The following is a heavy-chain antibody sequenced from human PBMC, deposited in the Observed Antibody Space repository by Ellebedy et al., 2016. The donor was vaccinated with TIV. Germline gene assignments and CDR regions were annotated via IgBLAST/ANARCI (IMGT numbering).Heavy chain of an antibody. CDR3: VRDARTHGFDV. Sequence: PGGSLRLSCAASGFTFSSYWMHWVRHAPGKGLVWVSDINSDGTYTSHADSVKGRFSISRDNAKNTLFLQMDSLRVEDQALYYCVRDARTHGFDVWGQGTAVTVSS. V-gene: IGHV3-74*01. CDR1: GFTFSSYW. J-gene: IGHJ3*01. CDR2: INSDGTYT.